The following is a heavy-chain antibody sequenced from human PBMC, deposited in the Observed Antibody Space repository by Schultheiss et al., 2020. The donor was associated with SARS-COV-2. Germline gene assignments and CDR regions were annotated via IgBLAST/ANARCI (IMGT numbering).Heavy chain of an antibody. Sequence: GGSLRLSCAASGFTFSNYSMNWVRQAPGKGLEWVTFISCSSPTIYYADSVKGRFTVSRDTAKNSLYLQMNSLRAEDTALYYCARGNSYGYLTKFDYWGQGTLVTVSS. CDR2: ISCSSPTI. J-gene: IGHJ4*02. CDR3: ARGNSYGYLTKFDY. D-gene: IGHD5-18*01. V-gene: IGHV3-48*01. CDR1: GFTFSNYS.